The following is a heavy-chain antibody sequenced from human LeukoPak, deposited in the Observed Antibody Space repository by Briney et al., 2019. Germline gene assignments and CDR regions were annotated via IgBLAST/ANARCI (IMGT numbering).Heavy chain of an antibody. D-gene: IGHD3-10*01. Sequence: GXSXXXXXWSXIRQPPGXXLEWIXXXXHSGSTNYNPSLKSRVTISVDTSKNQFSLKLSSVTAADTAVYYCARGPRLWFGELSKYYFDYWGQGTLVTVSS. J-gene: IGHJ4*02. CDR1: GXSXXXXX. CDR2: XXHSGST. CDR3: ARGPRLWFGELSKYYFDY. V-gene: IGHV4-34*01.